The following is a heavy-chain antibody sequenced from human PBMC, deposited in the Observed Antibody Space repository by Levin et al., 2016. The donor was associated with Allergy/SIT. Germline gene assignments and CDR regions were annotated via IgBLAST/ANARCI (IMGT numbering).Heavy chain of an antibody. CDR2: ISSTSFYK. V-gene: IGHV3-21*01. Sequence: VRQAPGKGLEWVSMISSTSFYKYYADSVKGRFTISRDNAKKSVYLQLNSLRDDDTAVYYCAGHSGLHETYNYYYYMDVWGKGTTVTVSS. D-gene: IGHD3-10*01. J-gene: IGHJ6*03. CDR3: AGHSGLHETYNYYYYMDV.